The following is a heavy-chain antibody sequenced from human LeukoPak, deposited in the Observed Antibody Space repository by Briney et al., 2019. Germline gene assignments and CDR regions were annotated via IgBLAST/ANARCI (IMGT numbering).Heavy chain of an antibody. V-gene: IGHV4-30-2*01. J-gene: IGHJ5*02. CDR2: IYHSGST. CDR3: ARLTFGSPNWFDP. CDR1: GGSISSGGYY. D-gene: IGHD3-10*01. Sequence: PSQTLSLTCTVSGGSISSGGYYWSWIRQPPGKGLEWIGYIYHSGSTYYNPSLKSRVTISVDRSKNQFSLKLSSVTAADTAVYYCARLTFGSPNWFDPWGQGTLVTVSS.